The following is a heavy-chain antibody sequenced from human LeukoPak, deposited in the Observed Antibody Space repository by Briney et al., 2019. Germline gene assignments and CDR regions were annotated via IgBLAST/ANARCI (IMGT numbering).Heavy chain of an antibody. CDR1: GFTFSSYT. Sequence: GGSLRLSCAASGFTFSSYTMNWVRQPPGKGLEWVSNIGTSTTTIYYADSVKGRFTISRDNAKNSLYLQMNSLRADDTAVYYCARFAAGGSCYYYMDVWGKGTTVTVSS. D-gene: IGHD6-25*01. J-gene: IGHJ6*03. V-gene: IGHV3-48*01. CDR2: IGTSTTTI. CDR3: ARFAAGGSCYYYMDV.